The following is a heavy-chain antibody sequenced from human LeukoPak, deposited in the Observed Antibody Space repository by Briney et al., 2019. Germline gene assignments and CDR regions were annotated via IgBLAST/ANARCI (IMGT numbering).Heavy chain of an antibody. CDR3: ARADFIDAGPYVIAP. Sequence: GASVKVSCKTSGYTFTDYYIHWVRQAPGQGLEWMGWINTKTGRTGFARTFQGRVTLTRDPSITTVYMDMAWLTSDDTAIYFCARADFIDAGPYVIAPWGQGTLVTVSS. D-gene: IGHD3-3*01. CDR2: INTKTGRT. CDR1: GYTFTDYY. J-gene: IGHJ5*02. V-gene: IGHV1-2*02.